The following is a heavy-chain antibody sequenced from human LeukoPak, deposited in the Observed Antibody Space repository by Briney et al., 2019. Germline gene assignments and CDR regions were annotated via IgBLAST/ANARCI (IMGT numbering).Heavy chain of an antibody. CDR2: GTANGVSS. CDR1: GFTFASYA. V-gene: IGHV3-23*01. CDR3: AKLRGSVATLGYAADY. D-gene: IGHD5-12*01. J-gene: IGHJ4*02. Sequence: GGSLRLSCAASGFTFASYAMTWVRQAPGKGLEWVSAGTANGVSSYYADSVKGRFTISRDNSNNTLFLQVNSLRAEDTALYYCAKLRGSVATLGYAADYWGQGTLVTVSS.